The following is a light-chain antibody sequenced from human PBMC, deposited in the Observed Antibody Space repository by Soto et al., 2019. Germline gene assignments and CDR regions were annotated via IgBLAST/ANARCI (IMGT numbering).Light chain of an antibody. CDR3: YSYTRSSNYV. J-gene: IGLJ1*01. Sequence: QSALTQPASVSGSPGQSITISCTGTGSDIGSCNFVSWYQHHPGKAPKLMIYEVSNRPSGVSDRFSGSKSDNTASLSISGLQAEDEGDYCCYSYTRSSNYVFGNGTKVTV. CDR1: GSDIGSCNF. V-gene: IGLV2-14*01. CDR2: EVS.